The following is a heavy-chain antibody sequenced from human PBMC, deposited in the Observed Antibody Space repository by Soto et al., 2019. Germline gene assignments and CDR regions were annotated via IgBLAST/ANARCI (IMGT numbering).Heavy chain of an antibody. CDR1: GGSISSGGYY. CDR3: ASDGDSEGSGRSYYYGMDV. V-gene: IGHV4-31*03. Sequence: PSETLSLTCTVSGGSISSGGYYWSWIRQHPGKGLEWIGYIYYSGSTYYNPSLKSRVTISVDTSKNQLSLKLSSVTAADRAVYYCASDGDSEGSGRSYYYGMDVWGQGTMVTVSS. CDR2: IYYSGST. J-gene: IGHJ6*02. D-gene: IGHD3-10*01.